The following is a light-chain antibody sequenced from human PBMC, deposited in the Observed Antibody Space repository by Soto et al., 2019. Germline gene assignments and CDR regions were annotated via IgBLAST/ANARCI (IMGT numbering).Light chain of an antibody. V-gene: IGKV3-20*01. J-gene: IGKJ2*01. CDR1: QIISTQS. CDR3: QRDS. CDR2: HTS. Sequence: EIVLTQSPGTLSLSPGERATLSCKTSQIISTQSLAWYQHRPGQAPRLLIYHTSIRATGIPDRFSGSGSGTDFTLTINRLEPEDFAVYYCQRDSFGQGTRLDI.